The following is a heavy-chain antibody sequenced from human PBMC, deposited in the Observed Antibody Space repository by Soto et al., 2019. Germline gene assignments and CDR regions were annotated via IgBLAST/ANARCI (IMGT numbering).Heavy chain of an antibody. J-gene: IGHJ4*02. CDR3: ARDLYSSSSRAFDY. D-gene: IGHD6-6*01. CDR2: IYSGGST. CDR1: GFTFSSHA. Sequence: GGSLRLSCTASGFTFSSHAMTWVRQAPGKGLEWVSVIYSGGSTYYADSVKGRFTISRDNSKNTLYLQMNSLRAEDTAVYYCARDLYSSSSRAFDYWGQGTLVTVSS. V-gene: IGHV3-53*01.